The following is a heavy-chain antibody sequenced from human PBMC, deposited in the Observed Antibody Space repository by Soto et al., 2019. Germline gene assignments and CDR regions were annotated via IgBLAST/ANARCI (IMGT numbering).Heavy chain of an antibody. D-gene: IGHD6-6*01. CDR1: GFTFSSYA. Sequence: RGSLRLSCAASGFTFSSYAMSWVSQAPGKGLEWVSAISGSGGSTYYADSVKGRFTISRDNSKNTLYLQMNSLRAEDTAVYYCAQGSPPVYSSSPEYFQHWGQGTLVTVSS. J-gene: IGHJ1*01. V-gene: IGHV3-23*01. CDR2: ISGSGGST. CDR3: AQGSPPVYSSSPEYFQH.